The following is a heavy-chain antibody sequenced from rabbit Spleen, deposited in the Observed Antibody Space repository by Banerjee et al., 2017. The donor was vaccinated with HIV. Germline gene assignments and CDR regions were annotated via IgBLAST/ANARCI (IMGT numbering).Heavy chain of an antibody. D-gene: IGHD1-1*01. J-gene: IGHJ6*01. CDR1: GVSFSFSDY. Sequence: QSLEESGGDLVKPGASLTLTCTASGVSFSFSDYMCWVRQAPGKGLEWIGCIDAGSSGFTYFATWAKGRFTISRTSSTTVTLQMTRLTAADTATYFCARDTSTSFSSYGMDLWGPGTLSPS. CDR3: ARDTSTSFSSYGMDL. CDR2: IDAGSSGFT. V-gene: IGHV1S40*01.